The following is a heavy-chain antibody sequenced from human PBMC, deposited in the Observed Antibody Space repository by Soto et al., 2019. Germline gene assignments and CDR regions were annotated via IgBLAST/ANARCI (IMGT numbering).Heavy chain of an antibody. CDR2: INHSGGT. V-gene: IGHV4-34*01. CDR1: GGSFSGYY. CDR3: ARGGETGYHRIDAFDI. J-gene: IGHJ3*02. D-gene: IGHD2-2*01. Sequence: QVQLQQWGAGLLKPSETLSLTCAVYGGSFSGYYWSWIRQPPGKGLEWIGEINHSGGTNYNPALKSRVTISVDTSQNQFSLKLSSVTAADTAVYYCARGGETGYHRIDAFDIWGQGTMVTVSS.